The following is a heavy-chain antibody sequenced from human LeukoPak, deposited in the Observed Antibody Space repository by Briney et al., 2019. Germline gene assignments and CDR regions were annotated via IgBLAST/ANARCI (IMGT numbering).Heavy chain of an antibody. D-gene: IGHD5-24*01. CDR2: INHSGST. J-gene: IGHJ4*02. V-gene: IGHV4-34*01. CDR1: GGSFSGYY. Sequence: SETLSLTCAVYGGSFSGYYWSWIRQPPGKGLEWIGEINHSGSTNYNPSLKSRVTISVDTSKNQFSLKLSSVTAADTAVYYCARTLPDGYNDYWGQGTLVTVSS. CDR3: ARTLPDGYNDY.